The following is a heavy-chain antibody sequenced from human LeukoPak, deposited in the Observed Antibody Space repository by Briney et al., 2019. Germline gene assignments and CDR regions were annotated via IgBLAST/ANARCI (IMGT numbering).Heavy chain of an antibody. V-gene: IGHV3-23*01. CDR2: ISDNGGNT. J-gene: IGHJ5*02. CDR1: GFTSSSYA. Sequence: GGSLRLSCAASGFTSSSYAMSWVRQAPGKGLEWVSGISDNGGNTYSADSVKGRFTISRDNSKNTLYLQMNSLRAEDTAVYYCAKGDGYNYDNRFDPWGQGTVVSVSS. CDR3: AKGDGYNYDNRFDP. D-gene: IGHD5-24*01.